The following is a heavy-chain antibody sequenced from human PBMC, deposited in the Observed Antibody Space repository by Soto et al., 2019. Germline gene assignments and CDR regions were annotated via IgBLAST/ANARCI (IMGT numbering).Heavy chain of an antibody. CDR3: AKNPENYYYGMDV. CDR1: GGTFSSYA. CDR2: IIRIFGTA. J-gene: IGHJ6*02. Sequence: QVQLVQSGAEVKKPGSSVKVSCKASGGTFSSYAISWVRQAPGQGLEWMGGIIRIFGTADYAQKFQGRVTITADESTSTAYVELSSLRSEDTAVYSCAKNPENYYYGMDVWGQGTTVTVSS. V-gene: IGHV1-69*12.